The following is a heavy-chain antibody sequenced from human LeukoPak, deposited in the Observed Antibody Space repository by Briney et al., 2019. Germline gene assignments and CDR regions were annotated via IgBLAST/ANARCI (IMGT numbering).Heavy chain of an antibody. CDR3: ASNTGTVFDN. V-gene: IGHV4-59*01. CDR1: GGSISSYY. D-gene: IGHD1-1*01. Sequence: SETLSLTCTVSGGSISSYYWSWIRQPPGKGLEWIGYIYYSGSTNYNPSLKSRVIISVDTSKNQFSLKLSSVTAADTAVYYCASNTGTVFDNWGQGALVTVSS. J-gene: IGHJ4*02. CDR2: IYYSGST.